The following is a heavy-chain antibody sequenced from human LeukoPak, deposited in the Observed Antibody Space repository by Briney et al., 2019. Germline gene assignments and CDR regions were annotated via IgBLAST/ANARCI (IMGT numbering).Heavy chain of an antibody. J-gene: IGHJ4*02. V-gene: IGHV3-23*01. CDR2: ISGSVGTT. CDR3: AKDVPLPDDY. CDR1: GFTFSSYA. Sequence: GGSLRLSCAASGFTFSSYAISWVRQAAGKGREWVSAISGSVGTTYYADSVKGRSTISRDNSKNTLYLHMNTLRAEDTALYYCAKDVPLPDDYWGQGTLVTVSS.